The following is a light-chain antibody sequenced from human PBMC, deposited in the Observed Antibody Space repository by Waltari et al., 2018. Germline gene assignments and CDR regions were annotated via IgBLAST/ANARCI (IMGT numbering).Light chain of an antibody. V-gene: IGLV3-27*01. J-gene: IGLJ2*01. Sequence: SFELTQPSSLSVSPGQTAKIICSGDVLEKKYSLWFRHKPGQAPVLLIYNDTDRPSGISYRFSGSNSGTTVTLAICGFQPEDEADYFCYCVANNVLVFGGGTKLTVL. CDR3: YCVANNVLV. CDR1: VLEKKY. CDR2: NDT.